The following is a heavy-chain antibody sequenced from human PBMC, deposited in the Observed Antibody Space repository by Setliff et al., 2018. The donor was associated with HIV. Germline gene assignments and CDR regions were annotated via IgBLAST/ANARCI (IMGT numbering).Heavy chain of an antibody. CDR1: RFTFSNYW. V-gene: IGHV3-7*01. D-gene: IGHD3-10*01. J-gene: IGHJ4*02. CDR2: IKQDGSEK. Sequence: GGSLRLSCAASRFTFSNYWMSWVRQAPGKGLEWVANIKQDGSEKYYGDSVKGRFTISRDNSKNTLYLQMTSLRAEDTAVYYCANSAFRGVIWAGGQGTLVTVSS. CDR3: ANSAFRGVIWA.